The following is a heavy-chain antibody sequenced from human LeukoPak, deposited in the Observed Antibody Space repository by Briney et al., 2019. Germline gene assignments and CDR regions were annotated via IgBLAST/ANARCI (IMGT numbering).Heavy chain of an antibody. J-gene: IGHJ3*02. CDR1: GGSISSGGYY. D-gene: IGHD2-2*03. Sequence: SETLSLTCTVSGGSISSGGYYWRWIRQHPGKGLEWIGYIYYSGSTYYNPSLKSRVTISVDTSKNQFSLKLSSVTAADTAVYYCARDLGYCSSTSCPDAFDIWGQGTMVTVSS. CDR3: ARDLGYCSSTSCPDAFDI. CDR2: IYYSGST. V-gene: IGHV4-31*03.